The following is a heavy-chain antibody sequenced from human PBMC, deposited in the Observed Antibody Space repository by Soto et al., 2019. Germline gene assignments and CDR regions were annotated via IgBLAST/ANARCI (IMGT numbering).Heavy chain of an antibody. CDR2: INPHGGST. D-gene: IGHD3-3*01. CDR3: ARSSGGNFGIIIEGSNWFDP. CDR1: GDTFTSYY. V-gene: IGHV1-46*01. Sequence: ASVKVSCKAPGDTFTSYYLNWVRQAPGQGXEWMGVINPHGGSTKYAQKFQGRITMTRDTSRSTVYMELSSLRSDDTAIYYCARSSGGNFGIIIEGSNWFDPWGQGPLVTVSS. J-gene: IGHJ5*02.